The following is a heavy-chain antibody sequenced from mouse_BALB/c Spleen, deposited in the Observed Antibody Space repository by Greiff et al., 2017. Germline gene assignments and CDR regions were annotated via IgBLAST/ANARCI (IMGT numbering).Heavy chain of an antibody. CDR3: ARPDYGNYDFDV. CDR1: GFTFSSYA. V-gene: IGHV5-9-4*01. CDR2: ISSGGSYT. D-gene: IGHD2-1*01. J-gene: IGHJ1*01. Sequence: EVKLVESGGGLVKPGGSLKLSCAASGFTFSSYAMSWVRQSPEKRLEWVAEISSGGSYTYYPDTVTGRFTISRDNAKNTLYLEMSSLRSEDTAMYYGARPDYGNYDFDVWGAGTTVTVSS.